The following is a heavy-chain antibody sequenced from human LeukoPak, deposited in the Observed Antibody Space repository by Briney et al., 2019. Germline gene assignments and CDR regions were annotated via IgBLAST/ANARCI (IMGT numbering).Heavy chain of an antibody. CDR2: INHSGST. CDR3: ARDFRGGYDFWSGYYTPYYFDY. V-gene: IGHV4-34*01. Sequence: SETLFLTCAAYGGSFSGYYWSWIRQPPGKGLEWIGEINHSGSTNYNPSLKSRVTISVDTSKNHFSLKLSSVTAADTAVYYCARDFRGGYDFWSGYYTPYYFDYWGQGTLVTVSP. CDR1: GGSFSGYY. D-gene: IGHD3-3*01. J-gene: IGHJ4*02.